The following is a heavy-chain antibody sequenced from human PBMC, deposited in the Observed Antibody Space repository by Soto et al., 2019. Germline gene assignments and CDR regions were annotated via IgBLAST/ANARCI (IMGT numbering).Heavy chain of an antibody. Sequence: QVQLQESSPGLVKSSQTLSLTCTVSGGSISSGGYHWNWIRQHPGKGLEWIGNIYYSGSTYYNPSLKSRVTISIDTSKNQFSLKLSSVTAADTAVYYCARDVWPYYFDYWGQGTLVTVSS. D-gene: IGHD2-21*01. CDR1: GGSISSGGYH. J-gene: IGHJ4*02. CDR3: ARDVWPYYFDY. V-gene: IGHV4-31*03. CDR2: IYYSGST.